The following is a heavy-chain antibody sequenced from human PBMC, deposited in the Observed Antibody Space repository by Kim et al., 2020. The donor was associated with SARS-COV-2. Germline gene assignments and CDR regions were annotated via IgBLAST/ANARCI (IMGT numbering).Heavy chain of an antibody. V-gene: IGHV1-2*06. CDR1: GYTFTDYY. Sequence: ASVKVSCKASGYTFTDYYLHWVRQAPGQGLEWLGRINPYSGGTNTADKFQGRVTMTRDTSISTAYMELHSLRSDDAAVYFCARDRVPLKDCRTINCYTFDHWGQGALVTVSS. D-gene: IGHD2-21*01. CDR3: ARDRVPLKDCRTINCYTFDH. J-gene: IGHJ4*02. CDR2: INPYSGGT.